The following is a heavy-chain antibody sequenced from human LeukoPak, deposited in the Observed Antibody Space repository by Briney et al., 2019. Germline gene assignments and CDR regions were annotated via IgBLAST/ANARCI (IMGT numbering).Heavy chain of an antibody. D-gene: IGHD6-13*01. V-gene: IGHV1-46*01. CDR2: INPSGGRT. CDR3: ARDKYSSSWYFDYLGHWFDP. CDR1: GYTFTSYY. Sequence: ASVKVSCKASGYTFTSYYMHWVRQAPGQGLEWMGIINPSGGRTSYAQKIQGRVTMTRDTSTSTVYMELSSLRSEDTAVYYCARDKYSSSWYFDYLGHWFDPWGQGTLVTVSS. J-gene: IGHJ5*02.